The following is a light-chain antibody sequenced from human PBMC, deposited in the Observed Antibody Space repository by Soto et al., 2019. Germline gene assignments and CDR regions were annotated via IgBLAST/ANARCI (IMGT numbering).Light chain of an antibody. CDR3: QQSYSSPPT. Sequence: ILMTQSPSSLSASVEDRVIITCRASQSISNHLSWYQQKPGKAPKLLIFAASSLQSGVPSRFSGSRSGPDFTLTISSLQPEDFATYYCQQSYSSPPTFGQRTSV. CDR1: QSISNH. CDR2: AAS. V-gene: IGKV1-39*01. J-gene: IGKJ1*01.